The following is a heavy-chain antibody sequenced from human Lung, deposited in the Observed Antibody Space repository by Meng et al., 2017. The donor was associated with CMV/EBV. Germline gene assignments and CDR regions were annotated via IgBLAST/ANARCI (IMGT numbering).Heavy chain of an antibody. V-gene: IGHV3-66*02. CDR1: RFAFNTFT. Sequence: AASRFAFNTFTMYWVRQAPGTGLEWVSDMYSGGSTYYTDSVKGRFTLSRDNSKNTLYLQMNRLRAEDTGVYYCVKEMYWDQSYHGMDVWGQGXTVTVSS. CDR2: MYSGGST. J-gene: IGHJ6*02. CDR3: VKEMYWDQSYHGMDV. D-gene: IGHD2-8*02.